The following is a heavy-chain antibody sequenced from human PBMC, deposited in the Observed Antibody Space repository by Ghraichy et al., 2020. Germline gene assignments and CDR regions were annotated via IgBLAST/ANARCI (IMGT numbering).Heavy chain of an antibody. CDR3: ARDFFTDVGGTYYLDVFDI. V-gene: IGHV1-18*04. CDR2: ISGSNGVT. CDR1: GYTFTSYG. J-gene: IGHJ3*02. D-gene: IGHD1-26*01. Sequence: ASVKVSCKASGYTFTSYGISWVRQAPGQGLEWMGWISGSNGVTSYAQNLRGRVTMTTDTSTTTAYMELTSLRSDDTAIYYCARDFFTDVGGTYYLDVFDIWGQGTMVTVSS.